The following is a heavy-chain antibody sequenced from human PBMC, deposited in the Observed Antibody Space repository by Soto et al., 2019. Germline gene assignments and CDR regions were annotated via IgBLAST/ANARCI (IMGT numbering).Heavy chain of an antibody. Sequence: PGGSLRLSCTASGVSFSGYWMHWVRQAPGKGLVWVSRINSDGGATHYADFAKGRFTISRDNAKNTLYLQMYSLRADDTALYYCARGAQTSGTPQDNWGQGTLVTVSS. J-gene: IGHJ4*02. CDR1: GVSFSGYW. D-gene: IGHD6-19*01. CDR3: ARGAQTSGTPQDN. CDR2: INSDGGAT. V-gene: IGHV3-74*01.